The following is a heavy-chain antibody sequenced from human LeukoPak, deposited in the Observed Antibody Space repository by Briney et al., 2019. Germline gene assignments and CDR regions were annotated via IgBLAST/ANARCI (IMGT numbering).Heavy chain of an antibody. V-gene: IGHV3-21*01. CDR3: ARDERDYDILTGYYVDY. Sequence: KPGGSLSLSCAASGFTFSSYSMNWVRQAPGKGLEWVSSISSSSSYIYYADSVKGRFTISRDNAKNSLYLQMNSLRAEDTAVYYCARDERDYDILTGYYVDYWGQGTLVTVSS. CDR1: GFTFSSYS. CDR2: ISSSSSYI. J-gene: IGHJ4*02. D-gene: IGHD3-9*01.